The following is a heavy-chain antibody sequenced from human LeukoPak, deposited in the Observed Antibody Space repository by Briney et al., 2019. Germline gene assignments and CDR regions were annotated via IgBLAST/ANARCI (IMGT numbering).Heavy chain of an antibody. CDR2: MYYSGST. J-gene: IGHJ3*02. CDR1: GGSISSSSHY. CDR3: ARHSKGGSYYSFPDAFDI. D-gene: IGHD1-26*01. V-gene: IGHV4-39*01. Sequence: SETLSLTCTVPGGSISSSSHYWGWIRQPPGKGLEWIGSMYYSGSTYYNPSLQSRVTISVDTSKNQFSLKLSSVTAAETAVYYCARHSKGGSYYSFPDAFDIWGQGTMVTVSS.